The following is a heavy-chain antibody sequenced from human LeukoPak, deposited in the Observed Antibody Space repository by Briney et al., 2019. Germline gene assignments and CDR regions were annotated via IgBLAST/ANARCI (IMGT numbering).Heavy chain of an antibody. D-gene: IGHD4-23*01. CDR2: FDPEDGET. CDR3: ATVGDTVVTPTYFDY. Sequence: ASVKVSCKVSGYTLTELSMHWVRQAPGKGLEWMGGFDPEDGETIYAQKFQGRVAMTEDTSTDTAYMELSSLRSEDTAVYYCATVGDTVVTPTYFDYWGQGTLVTVSS. J-gene: IGHJ4*02. V-gene: IGHV1-24*01. CDR1: GYTLTELS.